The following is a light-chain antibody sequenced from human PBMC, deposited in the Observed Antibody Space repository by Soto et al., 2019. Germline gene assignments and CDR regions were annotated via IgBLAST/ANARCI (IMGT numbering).Light chain of an antibody. V-gene: IGKV3-20*01. CDR3: QQYDTSGT. J-gene: IGKJ1*01. CDR1: QSVSSSY. CDR2: GAS. Sequence: EIVLTQSPGTLSLSPGKRATLSCRASQSVSSSYLAWYQQKPGQAPRLLIYGASSRATGIPDRFSGSGSGTDFSLTISRLEPEDFAVYYCQQYDTSGTFGQGTKWIS.